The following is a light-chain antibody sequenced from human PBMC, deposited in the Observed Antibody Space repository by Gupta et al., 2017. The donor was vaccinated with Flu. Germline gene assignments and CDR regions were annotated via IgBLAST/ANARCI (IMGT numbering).Light chain of an antibody. CDR2: TAS. CDR1: KSIGNY. CDR3: QQIYSSPPT. Sequence: GDEVTITCRTSKSIGNYLNWYQQKPGKAPKLLIYTASSLQSGVPSRFSGSGSGADFSLTISTLQPEDFATYYCQQIYSSPPTFGGGTVVDIK. V-gene: IGKV1-39*01. J-gene: IGKJ4*01.